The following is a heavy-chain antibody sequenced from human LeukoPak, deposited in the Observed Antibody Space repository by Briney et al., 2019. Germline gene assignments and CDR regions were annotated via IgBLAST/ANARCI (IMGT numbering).Heavy chain of an antibody. J-gene: IGHJ4*02. CDR3: TKGGAMVATVDF. CDR1: GDTFTRHY. V-gene: IGHV1-18*01. D-gene: IGHD5-18*01. Sequence: ASVKVSCKASGDTFTRHYITWVRQAPGQGLEWVGWISAYNGRTNYAQKFQGRVTVTIDTSTTTAYMDLRSLTSDDTAIYYCTKGGAMVATVDFWGQGTLVTVFS. CDR2: ISAYNGRT.